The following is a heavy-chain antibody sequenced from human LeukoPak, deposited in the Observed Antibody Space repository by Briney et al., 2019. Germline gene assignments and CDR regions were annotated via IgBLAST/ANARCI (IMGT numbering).Heavy chain of an antibody. J-gene: IGHJ4*02. CDR3: ARGPSHGGKYRGFFDY. D-gene: IGHD4-23*01. Sequence: SETLSLTCAVYGESFSGFYWSWIRRPPGKGLEWIGEINHSGTTNYSPSLKSRVIISTDTSKNQFSVRLMSVTASDTAVYYCARGPSHGGKYRGFFDYWGRGTLVAVSS. CDR2: INHSGTT. V-gene: IGHV4-34*01. CDR1: GESFSGFY.